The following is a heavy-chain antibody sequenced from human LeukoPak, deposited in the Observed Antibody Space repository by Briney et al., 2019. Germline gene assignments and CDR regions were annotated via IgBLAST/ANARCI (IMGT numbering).Heavy chain of an antibody. D-gene: IGHD6-19*01. Sequence: ASVKVSCKASGYTFTGYYMHWVRQGPGQGLEWMGWINPNSGGTNYAPKFQGRVTMTRDTSISTVYMELSRLTSDDTALYYCARVRPYSSGWNFDYWGQGTLVTVSS. CDR1: GYTFTGYY. CDR3: ARVRPYSSGWNFDY. J-gene: IGHJ4*02. CDR2: INPNSGGT. V-gene: IGHV1-2*02.